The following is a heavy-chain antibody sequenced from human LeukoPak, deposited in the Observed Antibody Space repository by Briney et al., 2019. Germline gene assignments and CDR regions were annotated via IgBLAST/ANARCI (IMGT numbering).Heavy chain of an antibody. CDR1: GYSISSGYY. CDR2: IYHIGST. D-gene: IGHD3-22*01. Sequence: PSETLSLTCTVSGYSISSGYYWGWIRQPPGKGLEWIGSIYHIGSTYDNPSLKSRLTISVDTSKNQFSLKLSSVTAADTAVYYCARANYYDTSGYSRGAFDIWGQGTMVTVSS. CDR3: ARANYYDTSGYSRGAFDI. V-gene: IGHV4-38-2*02. J-gene: IGHJ3*02.